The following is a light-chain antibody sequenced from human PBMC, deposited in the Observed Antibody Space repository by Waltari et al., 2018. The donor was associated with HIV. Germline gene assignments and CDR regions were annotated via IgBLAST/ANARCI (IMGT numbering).Light chain of an antibody. J-gene: IGLJ3*02. V-gene: IGLV1-40*01. Sequence: QPVLTQPPSVSGAPGLGVTVSCPGSGPNTGAGSDVPWYQQLPGTAPKLLIYGNINRPSGVPDRFSASKSGTSASLAITGLQPEDEADYYCQSYDSSLSAWVFGGGTKLTVL. CDR2: GNI. CDR3: QSYDSSLSAWV. CDR1: GPNTGAGSD.